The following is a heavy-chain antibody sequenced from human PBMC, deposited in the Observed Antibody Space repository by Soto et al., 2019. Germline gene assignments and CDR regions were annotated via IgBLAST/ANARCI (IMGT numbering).Heavy chain of an antibody. Sequence: PSETLSLTCTVSGGSISSYYWSWIRQPPGKGLEWIGYIYYSGSTNYNPSLKSRVTISVDTSKNQFSLRLSSVTAADTAVYYCARGYDFWSGYSSGLVFDYWGQGTLVTVSS. V-gene: IGHV4-59*01. J-gene: IGHJ4*02. CDR3: ARGYDFWSGYSSGLVFDY. CDR1: GGSISSYY. D-gene: IGHD3-3*01. CDR2: IYYSGST.